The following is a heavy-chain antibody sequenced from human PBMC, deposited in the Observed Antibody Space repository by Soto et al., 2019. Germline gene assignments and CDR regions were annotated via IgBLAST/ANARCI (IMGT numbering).Heavy chain of an antibody. Sequence: QVQLVESGGGVVQPGRSLRLSCAASGFTFSRHTMHWVRQAPGKGLEWVAAISDDGSNTYYADSVKARFTISRDNFKKPLYLQMNSPRSEGTAVHHRAREVYFDLWSGFNTHPYYFDEWGEGTLVTVSS. CDR2: ISDDGSNT. CDR1: GFTFSRHT. V-gene: IGHV3-30-3*01. D-gene: IGHD3-3*01. J-gene: IGHJ4*02. CDR3: AREVYFDLWSGFNTHPYYFDE.